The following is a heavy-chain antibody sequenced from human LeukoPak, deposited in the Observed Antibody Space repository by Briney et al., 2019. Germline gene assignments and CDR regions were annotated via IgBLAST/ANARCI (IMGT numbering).Heavy chain of an antibody. CDR2: IYSGGST. CDR1: GFTVSSNY. D-gene: IGHD1-26*01. CDR3: ARDLTVGATRGDAFDI. V-gene: IGHV3-66*01. Sequence: GGSLRLSCAASGFTVSSNYMSWVRQAPGKGLEWVSVIYSGGSTYYADSVKGRFTISRDNSKNTLYLQMNSLRAEDTAVYHCARDLTVGATRGDAFDIWGQGTMVTVSS. J-gene: IGHJ3*02.